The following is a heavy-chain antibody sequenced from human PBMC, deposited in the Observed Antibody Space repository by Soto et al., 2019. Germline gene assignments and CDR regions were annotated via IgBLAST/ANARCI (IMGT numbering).Heavy chain of an antibody. CDR2: INHSGST. J-gene: IGHJ6*02. V-gene: IGHV4-34*01. CDR3: ARAVEGSSSSPLRLGMDV. D-gene: IGHD6-6*01. Sequence: QVQLQQWGAGLLKPSETLSLTCAVYGGSFSGYYWSWIRQPPGKGLEWIGEINHSGSTNYNPSLKSRVTISVDTSKNQFSLKLSSVTAADTAVYYCARAVEGSSSSPLRLGMDVWGQGTTVTVSS. CDR1: GGSFSGYY.